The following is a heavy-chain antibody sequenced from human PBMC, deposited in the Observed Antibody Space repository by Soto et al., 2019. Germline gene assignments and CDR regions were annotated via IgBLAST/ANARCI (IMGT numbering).Heavy chain of an antibody. J-gene: IGHJ5*02. Sequence: XSVKVSLTLSGYTLTELSVPLVRHSPGKGLEWMGGFDPEDGETIYAQKCQGRVTMTEDTSTDTAYMELSSLRSEDTAVYYCATVRRRLEPQNWFDPWGQGTLVTVSA. D-gene: IGHD1-1*01. CDR2: FDPEDGET. CDR1: GYTLTELS. V-gene: IGHV1-24*01. CDR3: ATVRRRLEPQNWFDP.